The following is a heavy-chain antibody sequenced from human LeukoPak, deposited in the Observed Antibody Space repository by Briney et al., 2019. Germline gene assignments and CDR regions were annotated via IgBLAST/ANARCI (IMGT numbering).Heavy chain of an antibody. V-gene: IGHV1-8*01. CDR1: GYTFTSYD. Sequence: ASVKVSCKASGYTFTSYDINWVRHATGQGLEWMGWMNPNSGNTGYAKKFQSRVVMTRNTSISTAYTEISSLRSEDTAVYYCARAVPAVIRKVTNWFDPWGQGTLVSVSS. CDR3: ARAVPAVIRKVTNWFDP. CDR2: MNPNSGNT. J-gene: IGHJ5*02. D-gene: IGHD2-2*01.